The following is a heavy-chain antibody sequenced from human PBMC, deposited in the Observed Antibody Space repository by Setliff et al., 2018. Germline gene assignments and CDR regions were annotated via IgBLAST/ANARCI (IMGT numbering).Heavy chain of an antibody. J-gene: IGHJ4*02. CDR2: IKSKTDGGTT. D-gene: IGHD2-2*01. CDR3: TADIPVPLAQIDY. V-gene: IGHV3-15*01. CDR1: GFTFNAYA. Sequence: LRLSCAASGFTFNAYAMSWVRQAPGKRLEWVGRIKSKTDGGTTDYAAPVKGRFTISRDDSKNTLYLQMNSLKTEDTAVYYCTADIPVPLAQIDYWGQGTLVTVSS.